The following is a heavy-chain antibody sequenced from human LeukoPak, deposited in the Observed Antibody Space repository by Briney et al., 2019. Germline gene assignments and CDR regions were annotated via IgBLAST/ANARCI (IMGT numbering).Heavy chain of an antibody. Sequence: SETLSLTGTVSGGSISSHYWSWIRQPPGKGLEWIGYIYCSGSTNYNPSLKSRVTVSVDTSKNQFSLKLSSVTAADTAVYYCARGGVYQLAPFDYWGQGTLVTVSS. CDR2: IYCSGST. V-gene: IGHV4-59*11. CDR1: GGSISSHY. D-gene: IGHD2-2*01. CDR3: ARGGVYQLAPFDY. J-gene: IGHJ4*02.